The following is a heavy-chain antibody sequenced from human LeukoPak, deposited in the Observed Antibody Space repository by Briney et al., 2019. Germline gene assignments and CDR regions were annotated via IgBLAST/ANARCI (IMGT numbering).Heavy chain of an antibody. Sequence: SETLSLTCTVSGGSISNYYWSWIRQHTGKGLEWIGYIYTSGSTNYNPSLKNRVTISVDTSKNQFSLKLTSVTAADTAVYYCVRGGGYGSSPLKWGQGILVTVSS. CDR1: GGSISNYY. CDR2: IYTSGST. J-gene: IGHJ4*02. V-gene: IGHV4-4*09. D-gene: IGHD6-6*01. CDR3: VRGGGYGSSPLK.